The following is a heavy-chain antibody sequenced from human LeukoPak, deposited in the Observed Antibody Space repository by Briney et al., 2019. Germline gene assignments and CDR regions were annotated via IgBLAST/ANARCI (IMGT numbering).Heavy chain of an antibody. CDR1: GFTFSTYP. V-gene: IGHV3-23*01. J-gene: IGHJ3*02. CDR3: AKAAWGDYAGAFDI. Sequence: GGPLRLSCAASGFTFSTYPMTWVRQAPGMGLEWVSSISGSGAGKFYAAPVRGRFTTSRDNSKNTLYVQMNSLRAEDTAVYYCAKAAWGDYAGAFDIWGQGTMVIVSS. CDR2: ISGSGAGK. D-gene: IGHD4-17*01.